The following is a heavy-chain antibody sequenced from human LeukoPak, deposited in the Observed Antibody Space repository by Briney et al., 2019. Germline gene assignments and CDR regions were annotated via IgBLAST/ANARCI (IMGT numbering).Heavy chain of an antibody. D-gene: IGHD6-19*01. CDR1: GFTFSSYA. J-gene: IGHJ4*02. CDR3: AREPRYSSGWYGQFDY. CDR2: ISSNGGST. V-gene: IGHV3-64*01. Sequence: GGSLRLSCAASGFTFSSYAMHWVRQAPGKGLEYVSAISSNGGSTYYANSVKGRFTISRDNSKNTLYLQKGSLRAEDMAVYYCAREPRYSSGWYGQFDYWGQGTLVTVSS.